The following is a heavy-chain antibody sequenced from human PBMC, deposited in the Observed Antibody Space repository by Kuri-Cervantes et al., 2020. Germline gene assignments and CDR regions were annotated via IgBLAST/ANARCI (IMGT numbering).Heavy chain of an antibody. D-gene: IGHD3-10*01. CDR1: GFTFSDYY. V-gene: IGHV3-11*04. CDR2: GSSGSTM. Sequence: GESLKISCAASGFTFSDYYMSWIRQAPGKGLEYISGSSGSTMYYADSVKGRFTISRDNSNNTLYLQMNSLRPEDTAVYFCAKDQLSGIVVSIDYWGQGTLVTVSS. CDR3: AKDQLSGIVVSIDY. J-gene: IGHJ4*02.